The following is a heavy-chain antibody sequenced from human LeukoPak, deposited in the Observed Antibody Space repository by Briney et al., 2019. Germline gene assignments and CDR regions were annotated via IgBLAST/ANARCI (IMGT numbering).Heavy chain of an antibody. V-gene: IGHV1-69*04. CDR1: GGTFSSYA. CDR2: IIPILGIA. Sequence: EASVKVSCKASGGTFSSYAISWVRQAPGLGLEWMGRIIPILGIANYAQKFQGRVTITADKSTSTAYMELSSLRSEDTAVYYCARSLIVGAAIDYRGQGTLVTVSS. J-gene: IGHJ4*02. CDR3: ARSLIVGAAIDY. D-gene: IGHD1-26*01.